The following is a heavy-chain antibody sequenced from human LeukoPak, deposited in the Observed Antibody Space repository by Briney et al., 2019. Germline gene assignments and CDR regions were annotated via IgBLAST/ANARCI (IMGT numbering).Heavy chain of an antibody. V-gene: IGHV4-34*01. CDR1: GGSFSDYY. CDR2: INHSGST. D-gene: IGHD3-9*01. J-gene: IGHJ4*02. Sequence: PSETLSLTCAVYGGSFSDYYWSWIRQPPGKGLEWIGEINHSGSTNYNPSLKSRVIISVDTSKNQFSLKLSSVTAADTAVYYCARGRLYYDILTRTRYFDYWGQGTLVTVSS. CDR3: ARGRLYYDILTRTRYFDY.